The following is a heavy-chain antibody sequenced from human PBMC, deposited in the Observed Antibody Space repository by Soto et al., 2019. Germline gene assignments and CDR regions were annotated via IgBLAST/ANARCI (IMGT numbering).Heavy chain of an antibody. CDR3: ARASDYGDYVPFDC. CDR1: GGSFSGYY. D-gene: IGHD4-17*01. CDR2: INHSGSA. Sequence: QVQLQQWGAGLLKPSETLSLTCAVYGGSFSGYYWSWIRQPPGKGLDWIGEINHSGSANYNPSLTSRVTISVDTSKNQFSLKLSSVTAADTAVYYCARASDYGDYVPFDCWGQGTLVTVSS. V-gene: IGHV4-34*01. J-gene: IGHJ4*02.